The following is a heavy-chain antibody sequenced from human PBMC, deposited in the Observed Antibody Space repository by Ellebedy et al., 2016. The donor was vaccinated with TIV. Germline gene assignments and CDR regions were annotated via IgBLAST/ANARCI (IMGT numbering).Heavy chain of an antibody. J-gene: IGHJ6*02. V-gene: IGHV3-48*03. D-gene: IGHD3-9*01. CDR1: GFTFSSYE. CDR2: ISSSGSTI. CDR3: ARDRDEGAYNDILTGYYTRRSRDYGMDV. Sequence: PGGSLRLSCAASGFTFSSYEMNWVRQAPGKGLEWVSYISSSGSTIYYADSVKGRFTISRDNAKNSLYLQMNSLRAEDTAVYYCARDRDEGAYNDILTGYYTRRSRDYGMDVWGQGTTVTVSS.